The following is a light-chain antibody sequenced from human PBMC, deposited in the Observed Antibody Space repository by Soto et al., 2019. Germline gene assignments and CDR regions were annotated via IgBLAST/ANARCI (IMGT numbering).Light chain of an antibody. CDR2: GAS. Sequence: EIVVTQSPGTLSLSPGERATLSCRASQSVTYDQLAWYRQTPGQAPRLLIYGASSRAAGIPDRFSGSGSGTDFTLTISRLEPEDFVVYHCQQYGDLPPTFGQGTKVDIK. CDR3: QQYGDLPPT. V-gene: IGKV3-20*01. CDR1: QSVTYDQ. J-gene: IGKJ1*01.